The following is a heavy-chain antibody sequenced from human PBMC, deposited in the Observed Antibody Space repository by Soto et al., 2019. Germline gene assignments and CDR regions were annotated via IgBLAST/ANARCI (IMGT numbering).Heavy chain of an antibody. CDR1: GGSISSSNW. D-gene: IGHD2-15*01. Sequence: SETLSLTCAVSGGSISSSNWWSWVRQPPGKGLEWIGEIYHSGSTNYNPSLKSRATISVDKSKNQFSLKLSSVTAADTAVYYCARAGRGYCSGGSCYSGLHGMDVWGQGTTVTVS. J-gene: IGHJ6*02. CDR2: IYHSGST. CDR3: ARAGRGYCSGGSCYSGLHGMDV. V-gene: IGHV4-4*02.